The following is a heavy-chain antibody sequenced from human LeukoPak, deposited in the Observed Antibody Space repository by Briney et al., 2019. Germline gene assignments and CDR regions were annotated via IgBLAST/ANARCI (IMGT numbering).Heavy chain of an antibody. CDR1: GGSVSSGSYY. J-gene: IGHJ3*02. Sequence: SETLSLTCTVSGGSVSSGSYYWSCIRQPPGKGLEWIGYIYYSGSTNYNPSLKSRVTISVDTSKNQFSLKLSSVTAADTAVYYCARDKDAFDIWGQGTMVTVSS. CDR3: ARDKDAFDI. V-gene: IGHV4-61*01. CDR2: IYYSGST.